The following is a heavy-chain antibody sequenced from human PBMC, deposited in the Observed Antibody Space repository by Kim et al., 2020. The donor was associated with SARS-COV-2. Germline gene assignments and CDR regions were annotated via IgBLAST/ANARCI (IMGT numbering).Heavy chain of an antibody. CDR2: ISGSGGST. CDR3: AKDEFYYDSSGPYYYGMDV. D-gene: IGHD3-22*01. CDR1: GFTFSSYA. Sequence: GGSLRLSCAASGFTFSSYAMSWVRQAPGKGLEWVSAISGSGGSTYYADSVKGRFTISRDNSKNTLYLQMNSLRAEDTAVYYCAKDEFYYDSSGPYYYGMDVWGQGTTVTVSS. V-gene: IGHV3-23*01. J-gene: IGHJ6*02.